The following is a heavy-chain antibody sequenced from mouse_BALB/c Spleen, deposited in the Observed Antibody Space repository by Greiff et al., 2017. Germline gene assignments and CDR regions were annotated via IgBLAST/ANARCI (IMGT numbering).Heavy chain of an antibody. Sequence: EVKLMESGGGLVQPGGSLRLSCATSGFTFTDYYMSWVRQPPGKALEWLGFIRNKANGYTTEYSASVKGRFTISRDNSQSILYLQMSTLRAEDSATYYCARDGRWLLYYFDYWGQGTTLTVSS. D-gene: IGHD2-3*01. J-gene: IGHJ2*01. V-gene: IGHV7-3*02. CDR2: IRNKANGYTT. CDR3: ARDGRWLLYYFDY. CDR1: GFTFTDYY.